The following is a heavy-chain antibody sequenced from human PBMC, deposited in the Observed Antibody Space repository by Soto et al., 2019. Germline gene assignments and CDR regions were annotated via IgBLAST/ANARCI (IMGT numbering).Heavy chain of an antibody. J-gene: IGHJ6*02. CDR1: GGSFSGYY. V-gene: IGHV4-34*01. CDR2: INHSGST. CDR3: ARGPTVRGVIPLGLSYYYYGMDV. Sequence: SETLSLTCAVYGGSFSGYYWSWIRQPPGKGLEWIGEINHSGSTNYNPSLKSRVTISVDTSKNQFSLKLSSVTAADTAVYYCARGPTVRGVIPLGLSYYYYGMDVWGQGTTVTVSS. D-gene: IGHD3-10*01.